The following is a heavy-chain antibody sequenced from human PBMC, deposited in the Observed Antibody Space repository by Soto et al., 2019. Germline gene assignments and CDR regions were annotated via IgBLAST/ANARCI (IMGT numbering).Heavy chain of an antibody. Sequence: GESLKISCKGSGYGFTTYWISWVRQMPGKGLEWMGIIYPGDSDTRYSPSFQGQVTISADKSISTAYLQWSSLKASDTAMDYCVPVGSSGGGYLSYDYYGMDIWGRETTLNVSS. CDR2: IYPGDSDT. V-gene: IGHV5-51*01. D-gene: IGHD5-12*01. CDR1: GYGFTTYW. J-gene: IGHJ6*02. CDR3: VPVGSSGGGYLSYDYYGMDI.